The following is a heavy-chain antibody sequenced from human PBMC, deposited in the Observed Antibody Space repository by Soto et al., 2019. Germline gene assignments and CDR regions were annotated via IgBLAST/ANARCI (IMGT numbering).Heavy chain of an antibody. CDR2: MNPNSGNT. CDR3: ARGRSYDFWGGYSHNWFDP. D-gene: IGHD3-3*01. CDR1: GYTFTSYD. J-gene: IGHJ5*02. Sequence: QVQLVQSGAEVKKPGASVKVSCKASGYTFTSYDINWVRQATGQGLEWMGWMNPNSGNTGYAQKFQGRVTMTRNTSISTAYMVQNSLRSEDTAVYYCARGRSYDFWGGYSHNWFDPWGQGTLVTVSS. V-gene: IGHV1-8*01.